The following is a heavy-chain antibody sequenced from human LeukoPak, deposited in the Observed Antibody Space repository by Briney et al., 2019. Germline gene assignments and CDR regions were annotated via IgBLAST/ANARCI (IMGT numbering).Heavy chain of an antibody. Sequence: SETLSLTCTISGGSITSYYWSWIRQPPGKGLEWIGYINYSGSTNYNPSLKSRVTISVDTSRNQLSLKLTSVTAADTAVYYCARATDSNGWLFDYWGQGTLVTVSS. CDR2: INYSGST. D-gene: IGHD6-19*01. V-gene: IGHV4-59*01. CDR3: ARATDSNGWLFDY. CDR1: GGSITSYY. J-gene: IGHJ4*02.